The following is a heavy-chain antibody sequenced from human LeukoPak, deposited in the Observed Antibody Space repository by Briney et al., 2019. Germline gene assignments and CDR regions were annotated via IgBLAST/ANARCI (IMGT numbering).Heavy chain of an antibody. CDR3: ARDHTYYYGSGSNNWFDP. CDR2: ISAYNGNT. Sequence: ASVKVSCKASGYTFTSYGISWVRQAPGQGLEWMGWISAYNGNTNYAQKLQGRVTMTTDTSTSTAYMEPRSLRSDDTAVYYCARDHTYYYGSGSNNWFDPWGQGTLVTVSS. D-gene: IGHD3-10*01. CDR1: GYTFTSYG. V-gene: IGHV1-18*01. J-gene: IGHJ5*02.